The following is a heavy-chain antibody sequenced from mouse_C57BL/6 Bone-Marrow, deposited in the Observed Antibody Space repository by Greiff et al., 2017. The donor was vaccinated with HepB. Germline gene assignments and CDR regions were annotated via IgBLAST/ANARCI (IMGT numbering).Heavy chain of an antibody. CDR3: ARAIPRVLRAHDCDY. D-gene: IGHD1-1*01. V-gene: IGHV1-7*01. Sequence: QVQLQQSGAELAKPGASVKLSCKASGYTFTSYWMHWVKQRPGQGLEWIGYINPSSGYTKYNQKFQDKATLTADKSSSTAYMQLSSRTYEDSAVYYCARAIPRVLRAHDCDYWGQGTTLTVSS. J-gene: IGHJ2*01. CDR1: GYTFTSYW. CDR2: INPSSGYT.